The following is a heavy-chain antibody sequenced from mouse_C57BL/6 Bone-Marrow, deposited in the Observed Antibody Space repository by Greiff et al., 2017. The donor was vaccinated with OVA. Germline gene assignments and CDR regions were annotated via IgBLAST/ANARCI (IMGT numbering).Heavy chain of an antibody. CDR1: GYSITSGYY. CDR2: ISYDGSN. CDR3: ARVNWDLFAY. Sequence: DVQLQESGPGLVKPSQSLSLTCSVTGYSITSGYYWNWIRQFPGNKLEWMGFISYDGSNNYNPSLKNRISISRDTSKNQFFLKLNSVTTEDTATYYCARVNWDLFAYWGQGTLVTVSA. J-gene: IGHJ3*01. D-gene: IGHD4-1*01. V-gene: IGHV3-6*01.